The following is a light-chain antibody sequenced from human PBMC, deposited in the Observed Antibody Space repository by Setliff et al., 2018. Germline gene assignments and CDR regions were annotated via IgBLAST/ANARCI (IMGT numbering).Light chain of an antibody. CDR1: SSDVGNYNY. CDR3: SAYTSSSTYV. CDR2: DVS. Sequence: QSALTQPRSVSGSPGQSVTIPCTGTSSDVGNYNYVSWYQQPPGKAPKLIVHDVSARPSGVPDRFSGSKSGNTASLTISGLQPEDEADYYCSAYTSSSTYVFGTGTKVTVL. V-gene: IGLV2-11*01. J-gene: IGLJ1*01.